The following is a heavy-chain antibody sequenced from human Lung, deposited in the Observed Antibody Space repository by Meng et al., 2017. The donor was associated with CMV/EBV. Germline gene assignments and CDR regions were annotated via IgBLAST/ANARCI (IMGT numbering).Heavy chain of an antibody. CDR1: GASIDSDNYY. V-gene: IGHV4-30-4*08. J-gene: IGHJ6*02. CDR3: ARADYYNLMDV. Sequence: SETXSLXCTVSGASIDSDNYYWSWIRQPPGKGLEWIGYIYYSGSSFYNPSLKSRVTISLNMSKNQFSLYLSSVTAADTAVYYCARADYYNLMDVWGQWTTVTVSS. CDR2: IYYSGSS.